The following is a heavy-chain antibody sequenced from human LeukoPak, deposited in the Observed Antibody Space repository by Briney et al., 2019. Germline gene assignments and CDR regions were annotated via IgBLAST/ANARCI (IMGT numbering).Heavy chain of an antibody. CDR2: IKTKSDGGTT. J-gene: IGHJ2*01. CDR3: AGDYDHFDV. D-gene: IGHD4-17*01. Sequence: PGGSLRLSCAASGFTFSNAWMNWVRQAPGKGVEWGARIKTKSDGGTTDYTAPVKGRFTISRDDSKNTLYLQMHSLKIEDTAMYYCAGDYDHFDVWGRGTLVTVSS. CDR1: GFTFSNAW. V-gene: IGHV3-15*01.